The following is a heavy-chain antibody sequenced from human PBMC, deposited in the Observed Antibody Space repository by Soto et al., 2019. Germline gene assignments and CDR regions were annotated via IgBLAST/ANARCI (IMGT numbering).Heavy chain of an antibody. J-gene: IGHJ4*01. V-gene: IGHV6-1*01. Sequence: SQTLSLTCAITGDSVSSNSAGWSWVRQSPSRGLEWLGRTYYRSKWYYEYAVSVRGRITINPDTSKNQYSLQLNSVTPEDTAVYLCARGEQYSGRIFDYWGQRTLVTVSS. D-gene: IGHD1-26*01. CDR2: TYYRSKWYY. CDR1: GDSVSSNSAG. CDR3: ARGEQYSGRIFDY.